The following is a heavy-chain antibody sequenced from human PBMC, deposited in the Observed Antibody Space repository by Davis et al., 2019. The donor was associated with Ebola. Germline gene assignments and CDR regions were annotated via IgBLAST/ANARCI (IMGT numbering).Heavy chain of an antibody. V-gene: IGHV4-59*01. CDR3: ARSAGYSSGLRYFQH. CDR2: IYYSGST. Sequence: PSETLSLTCIVSGGSITDYYWSWIRQPPGKGLDWIGCIYYSGSTNYNPSLKSRVTISIDTSKHQFSLKLNSVTAADTAVYYCARSAGYSSGLRYFQHLGQGTLVTVSS. CDR1: GGSITDYY. D-gene: IGHD6-19*01. J-gene: IGHJ1*01.